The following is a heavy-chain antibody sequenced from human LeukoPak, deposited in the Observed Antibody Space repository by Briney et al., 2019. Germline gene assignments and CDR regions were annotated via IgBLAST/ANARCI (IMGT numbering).Heavy chain of an antibody. V-gene: IGHV4-59*08. Sequence: SETLSLTRTVSGGSINSYYWSWIRQPPGKGLEWIGFIYYTGTTNYNPSLKSRVTISVDTSKNQFSLKLSSVTAADTAVYYCARLGYCSSSSCYATPIFDYWGQGTLVAVSS. CDR3: ARLGYCSSSSCYATPIFDY. CDR2: IYYTGTT. D-gene: IGHD2-2*01. CDR1: GGSINSYY. J-gene: IGHJ4*02.